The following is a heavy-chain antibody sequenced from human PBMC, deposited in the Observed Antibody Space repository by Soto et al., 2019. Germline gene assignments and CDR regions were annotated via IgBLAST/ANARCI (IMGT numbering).Heavy chain of an antibody. CDR3: ARGLTRDYDFWSGYYPNYYYYGMDV. CDR2: IYYSGST. Sequence: PSETLSLTCTVSGGSISSYYWSWIRQPPGKGLEWIGYIYYSGSTNYNPSLKSRVTISVDTSKNQFSLKLSSVTAADTAVYYCARGLTRDYDFWSGYYPNYYYYGMDVWGQGTRVSVSS. J-gene: IGHJ6*02. D-gene: IGHD3-3*01. V-gene: IGHV4-59*01. CDR1: GGSISSYY.